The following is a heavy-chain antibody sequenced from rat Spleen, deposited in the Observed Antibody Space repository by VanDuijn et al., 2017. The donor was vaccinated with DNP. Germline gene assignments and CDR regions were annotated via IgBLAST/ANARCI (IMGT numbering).Heavy chain of an antibody. Sequence: QVQLKESGPGLVQPSQTLSLTCTVSGFSLTNYHVHWVRQPPGKGLEWMGRIQSGGSTDYNSALKSRLIISRDTSKSKVFLKINSVQTEDTAMYFCARGTTEGRVTWDYWGQGVMVTVSS. V-gene: IGHV2-27*01. J-gene: IGHJ2*01. D-gene: IGHD1-11*01. CDR2: IQSGGST. CDR3: ARGTTEGRVTWDY. CDR1: GFSLTNYH.